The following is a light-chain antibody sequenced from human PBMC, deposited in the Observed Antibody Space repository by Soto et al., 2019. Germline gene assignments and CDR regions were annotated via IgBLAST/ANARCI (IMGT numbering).Light chain of an antibody. CDR2: AAS. CDR1: QSISNY. Sequence: DIQMTQSPSSLSASVGDSVTMTCRASQSISNYVNWYQHKLGKAPTLLIYAASVLQSGAPSKFSGSGSGTDFTLTITSLQPEDFAVYYCHQTYSFPPTFGQGTKLDI. V-gene: IGKV1-39*01. J-gene: IGKJ2*01. CDR3: HQTYSFPPT.